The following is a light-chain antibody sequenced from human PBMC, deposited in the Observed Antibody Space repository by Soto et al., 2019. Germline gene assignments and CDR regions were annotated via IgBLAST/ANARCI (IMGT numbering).Light chain of an antibody. CDR1: QSVSNNY. CDR3: QQYSSLWT. Sequence: EIVLTQSPGTLSLSPGERATLSCRTSQSVSNNYLAWYQQKPGQAPRLLIYGASSRATGIPDRFSGSGSVTDFTLSISRLAPEDFAVYYCQQYSSLWTFGQGNKVEIK. V-gene: IGKV3-20*01. J-gene: IGKJ1*01. CDR2: GAS.